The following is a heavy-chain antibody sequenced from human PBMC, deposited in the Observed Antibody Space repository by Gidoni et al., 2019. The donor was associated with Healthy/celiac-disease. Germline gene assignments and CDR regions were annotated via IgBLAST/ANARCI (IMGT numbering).Heavy chain of an antibody. V-gene: IGHV4-31*03. J-gene: IGHJ5*02. D-gene: IGHD3-10*01. CDR1: GGPISSCGYY. CDR3: ARGGINMVQGGRFDP. Sequence: QVQLQESGPGLVKPSQTLFLTCTVSGGPISSCGYYWSWIRQHPGKGLEWIGYIYYSGSTYYNPYLKSRVTISVDTSKNQFSLKLSSETAADTAVYYCARGGINMVQGGRFDPWGQGTLVTVSS. CDR2: IYYSGST.